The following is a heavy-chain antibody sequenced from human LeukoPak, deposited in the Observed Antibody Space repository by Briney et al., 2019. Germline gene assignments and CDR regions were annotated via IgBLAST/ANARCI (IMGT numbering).Heavy chain of an antibody. CDR3: ARDIYYYDSSGSQTLDY. J-gene: IGHJ4*02. V-gene: IGHV4-59*12. CDR1: GGSISNYY. Sequence: SETLSLTCTVSGGSISNYYWSWIRQPPGKGLEWIGYIHYSGSTNYNPSLKSRVTISVDTSKSQFSLKLSSVTAADTAVYYCARDIYYYDSSGSQTLDYWGQGTLVTVSS. D-gene: IGHD3-22*01. CDR2: IHYSGST.